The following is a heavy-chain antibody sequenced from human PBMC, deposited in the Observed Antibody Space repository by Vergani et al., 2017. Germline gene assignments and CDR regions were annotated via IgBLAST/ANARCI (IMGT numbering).Heavy chain of an antibody. J-gene: IGHJ3*02. D-gene: IGHD3-22*01. CDR1: GFTFSSYS. Sequence: EVQLVESGGGLVQPGGSLRLSCAASGFTFSSYSMNWVRQAPGKGLEWVSYISSSSSTIYYADSVKGRFTISRDNAKNSLYLQMNSLRDEDTAVYYCARVFPISLPFAGPPDYYDSSGYYFDAFDIWGQGTMVTVSS. CDR3: ARVFPISLPFAGPPDYYDSSGYYFDAFDI. V-gene: IGHV3-48*02. CDR2: ISSSSSTI.